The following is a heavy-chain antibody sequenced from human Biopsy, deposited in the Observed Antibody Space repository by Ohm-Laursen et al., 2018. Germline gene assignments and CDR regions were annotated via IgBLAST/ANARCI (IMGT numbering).Heavy chain of an antibody. CDR1: GFTFTDYD. Sequence: GSLRLSCTASGFTFTDYDISWVRHVPGQGLEWLALISPSSITIYYADSVRGRFFISRDDAKNSVSLEMSSLRADDTALYFCARNVRLEMTDHSGVTTYSRYFAMDAWGRGTTVTVSS. CDR2: ISPSSITI. D-gene: IGHD1-1*01. V-gene: IGHV3-11*01. CDR3: ARNVRLEMTDHSGVTTYSRYFAMDA. J-gene: IGHJ6*02.